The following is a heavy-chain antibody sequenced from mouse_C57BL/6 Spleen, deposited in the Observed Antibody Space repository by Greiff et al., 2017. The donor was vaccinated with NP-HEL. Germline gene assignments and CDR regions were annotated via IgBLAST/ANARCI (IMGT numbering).Heavy chain of an antibody. D-gene: IGHD1-1*01. CDR1: GYTFTDYY. CDR2: INPYNGGT. CDR3: ARSPDYYGSSGYFDY. Sequence: EVQLQQSGPVLVKPGASVKMSCKASGYTFTDYYMNWVKQSHGKSLEWIGVINPYNGGTSYNQKFKGKATLTVDKSSSTAYMELNSLTSEDSAVYYCARSPDYYGSSGYFDYWGQGTTLTVSS. V-gene: IGHV1-19*01. J-gene: IGHJ2*01.